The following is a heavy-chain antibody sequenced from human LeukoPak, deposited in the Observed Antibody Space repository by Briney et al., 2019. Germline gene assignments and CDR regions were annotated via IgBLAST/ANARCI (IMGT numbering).Heavy chain of an antibody. D-gene: IGHD3-22*01. J-gene: IGHJ4*02. CDR1: GFTFSSYW. CDR2: IKQDGSEK. Sequence: GGSLRLSCAASGFTFSSYWMSWVRQAPGKGLEWVANIKQDGSEKYYVDSVKGRFTISRDNAKNSLYLQMNSLRAEDTTVYYCARVGYYYDSSGYCLWGQGTLVTVSS. CDR3: ARVGYYYDSSGYCL. V-gene: IGHV3-7*01.